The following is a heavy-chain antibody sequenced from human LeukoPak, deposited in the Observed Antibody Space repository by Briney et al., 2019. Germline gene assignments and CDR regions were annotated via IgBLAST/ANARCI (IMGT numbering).Heavy chain of an antibody. D-gene: IGHD2-2*01. Sequence: ASVKVSRKTSGYSFTFPAFHMHWVRQAPGQGLEWMGWINPNSGVTNFAQKFQGRVTMTRDTSISTAYMELSRLRSDDTAVYYCARVTTTSCYDYWGQGTLVTVSS. J-gene: IGHJ4*02. CDR1: GYSFTFPAFH. CDR2: INPNSGVT. CDR3: ARVTTTSCYDY. V-gene: IGHV1-2*02.